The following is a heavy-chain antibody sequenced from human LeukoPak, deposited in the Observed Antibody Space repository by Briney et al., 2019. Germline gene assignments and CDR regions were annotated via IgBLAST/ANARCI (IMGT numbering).Heavy chain of an antibody. Sequence: PGGSLRLSCAASGFTFSSYAMHWVRQAPGKGLEWVAVISYDGSNKYYADSVKGRFTISRDNSKNTLYLQMNSLRAEDTAVYYCARDAAPGSVLRYFDWSPRPYGMDVWGQGTTVTVSS. J-gene: IGHJ6*02. CDR2: ISYDGSNK. CDR1: GFTFSSYA. D-gene: IGHD3-9*01. V-gene: IGHV3-30-3*01. CDR3: ARDAAPGSVLRYFDWSPRPYGMDV.